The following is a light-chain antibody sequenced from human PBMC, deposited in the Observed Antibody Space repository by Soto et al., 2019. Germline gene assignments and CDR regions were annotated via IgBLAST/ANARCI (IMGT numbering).Light chain of an antibody. CDR2: KAS. Sequence: DIQMTQSPSTLSASVGDRVTITCRASQIISRWLAWYQQKPGKAPKLLIYKASTLESEVPSRFSGSGSGTEFTLTFNSLQPDDFATYYCQQYDTYWTFGQGTKVEIK. V-gene: IGKV1-5*03. J-gene: IGKJ1*01. CDR1: QIISRW. CDR3: QQYDTYWT.